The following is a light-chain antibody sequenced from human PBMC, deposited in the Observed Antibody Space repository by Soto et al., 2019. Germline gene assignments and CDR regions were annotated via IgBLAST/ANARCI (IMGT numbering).Light chain of an antibody. V-gene: IGKV1-9*01. CDR1: QDIASY. CDR2: AAS. J-gene: IGKJ1*01. Sequence: DIQLTQSPSFLSASVGDRVIITCRASQDIASYLAWYQQKPGKAPKLLIYAASTLQSGVPSRFSGSGSGTEFTLTISSLQPEDFATYYCQQIKNDPWTFGQGTKVEIK. CDR3: QQIKNDPWT.